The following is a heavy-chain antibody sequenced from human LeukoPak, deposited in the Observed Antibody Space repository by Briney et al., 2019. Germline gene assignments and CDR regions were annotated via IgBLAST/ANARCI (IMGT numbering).Heavy chain of an antibody. CDR1: GGTFSIYA. D-gene: IGHD2-2*01. J-gene: IGHJ4*02. CDR3: ARVGSRHCSSTSCLDY. CDR2: IIPIFGTA. Sequence: ASVKVSCKPSGGTFSIYAISWVRQAPGQGLEWMGGIIPIFGTANYAQKFQGRVTITADKSTSTVYMELSSLRSEDTAMYYCARVGSRHCSSTSCLDYWGQGTLVTVSS. V-gene: IGHV1-69*06.